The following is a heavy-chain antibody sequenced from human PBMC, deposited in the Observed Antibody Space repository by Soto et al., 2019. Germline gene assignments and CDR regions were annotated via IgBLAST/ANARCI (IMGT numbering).Heavy chain of an antibody. CDR2: IYYSGST. V-gene: IGHV4-31*03. D-gene: IGHD2-2*01. J-gene: IGHJ6*02. CDR3: AREGYCISTSCFPPSYYYYGMDV. CDR1: GGSISSGGYY. Sequence: SSETLSLTCTVSGGSISSGGYYWSWIRQHPGKGLEWIGYIYYSGSTYYNPSLKSRVTISVDTSKNQFSLKLSSVTAADTAVYYCAREGYCISTSCFPPSYYYYGMDVWGQGTTVTVS.